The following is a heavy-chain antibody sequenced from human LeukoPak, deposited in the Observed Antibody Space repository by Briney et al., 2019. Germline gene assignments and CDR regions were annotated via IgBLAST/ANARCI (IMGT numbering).Heavy chain of an antibody. D-gene: IGHD2-21*02. CDR2: ISESGDYT. V-gene: IGHV3-23*01. J-gene: IGHJ2*01. CDR1: GFTFSSSA. CDR3: AKHGVTSLSYFDF. Sequence: GGSLRLSCAASGFTFSSSAMSWVRQAPGKGLEWVSVISESGDYTQFADSVKGRFTISRDNSKSTLYLQLNSLRAEDTAVYHCAKHGVTSLSYFDFWGRGTLVTVSS.